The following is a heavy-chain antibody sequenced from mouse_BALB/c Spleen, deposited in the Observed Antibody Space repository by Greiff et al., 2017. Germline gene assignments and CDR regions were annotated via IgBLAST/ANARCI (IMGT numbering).Heavy chain of an antibody. CDR3: AREGGKDYYYAMDY. V-gene: IGHV1-54*01. Sequence: QVQLQQSGAELVRPGTSVKVSCKAFGYAFTYFLIEWVKQRPGKGLEWIGVINPGSGGTNYNEKFKGKATLTADKSSSTAYMQLSSLTSDDSAVYFCAREGGKDYYYAMDYWGQGTSVTVSS. CDR1: GYAFTYFL. CDR2: INPGSGGT. D-gene: IGHD1-1*02. J-gene: IGHJ4*01.